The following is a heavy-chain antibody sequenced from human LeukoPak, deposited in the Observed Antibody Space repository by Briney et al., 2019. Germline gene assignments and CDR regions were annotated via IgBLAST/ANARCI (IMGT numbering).Heavy chain of an antibody. CDR3: AKDICGGDCYPSGGY. J-gene: IGHJ4*02. Sequence: GGSLRLSCAASGFTFDDYAMHWVRQAPGKGLEWVSLISGDGGSTYYADSVKGRFTISRDNSKNTLYLQMNSLRAEDTAVYYCAKDICGGDCYPSGGYWGQGTLVTVSS. D-gene: IGHD2-21*01. CDR2: ISGDGGST. V-gene: IGHV3-43*02. CDR1: GFTFDDYA.